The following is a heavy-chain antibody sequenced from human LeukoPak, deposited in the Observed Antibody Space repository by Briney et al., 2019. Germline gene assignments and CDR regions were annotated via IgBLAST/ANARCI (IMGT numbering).Heavy chain of an antibody. V-gene: IGHV1-46*01. CDR2: INPSGGST. J-gene: IGHJ4*02. D-gene: IGHD3-16*01. CDR1: GYTFTSYY. Sequence: ASVKVSCKASGYTFTSYYMHWVRQAPGQGLEWMGIINPSGGSTSYAQKFQGRVTMTRDTSTSTVYMELSSLRSEDTAVYYCAKDSPHDNVWANYKLGWFFDYWGQGTLVTVSS. CDR3: AKDSPHDNVWANYKLGWFFDY.